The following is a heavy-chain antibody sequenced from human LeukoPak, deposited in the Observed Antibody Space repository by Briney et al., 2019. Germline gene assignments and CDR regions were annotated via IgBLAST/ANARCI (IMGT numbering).Heavy chain of an antibody. D-gene: IGHD6-13*01. CDR3: ARVAAAGHPPWPGIDY. Sequence: ASVKVSCKASGYTFTGYYMHWVRQAPGQGLEWMGRINPNSGGTNYAQKFQGRVTMTRDTSISTAYMELSRLRSDDTAVYYCARVAAAGHPPWPGIDYWGQGTLVTVSS. J-gene: IGHJ4*02. V-gene: IGHV1-2*06. CDR1: GYTFTGYY. CDR2: INPNSGGT.